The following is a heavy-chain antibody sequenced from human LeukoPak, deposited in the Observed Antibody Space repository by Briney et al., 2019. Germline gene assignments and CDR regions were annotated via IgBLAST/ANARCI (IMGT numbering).Heavy chain of an antibody. CDR2: ISSSGSTI. CDR1: GFSFSSYA. CDR3: VKGALRWFGEFPGGWFDP. D-gene: IGHD3-10*01. Sequence: GGSLRLSCAASGFSFSSYALTWVRQAPGKGLEWGSYISSSGSTIYYADSVEGRFTISRDNAKNSLYLQMNSLRAEDTALYYCVKGALRWFGEFPGGWFDPWGQGTLVTVSS. J-gene: IGHJ5*02. V-gene: IGHV3-48*04.